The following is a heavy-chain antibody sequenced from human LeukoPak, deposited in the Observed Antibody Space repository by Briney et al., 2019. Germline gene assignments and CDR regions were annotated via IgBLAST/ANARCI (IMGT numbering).Heavy chain of an antibody. V-gene: IGHV1-69*04. J-gene: IGHJ2*01. D-gene: IGHD6-13*01. Sequence: ASVRVSCKASGYSFTGFYIHWVRQAPGQGLEWMGRIIPILGIANYAQKFQGRVTITADKSTSTTYMELSSLRSEDTAVYSCARAEYSTNWYFDLWGRGTLVTVSS. CDR2: IIPILGIA. CDR3: ARAEYSTNWYFDL. CDR1: GYSFTGFY.